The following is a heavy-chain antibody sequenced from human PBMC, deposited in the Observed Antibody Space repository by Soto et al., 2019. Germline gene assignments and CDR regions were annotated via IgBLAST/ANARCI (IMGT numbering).Heavy chain of an antibody. Sequence: GGSLRLSCAASGFTFSTAWMNWVRQAPGKGLEWVAVIWYDGSNKYYADSVKGRFTISRDNSKNTLYLQMNSLRAEDTAVYYCARDHEVVPAAMLIFDLWGRGTLVTVSS. D-gene: IGHD2-2*01. J-gene: IGHJ2*01. CDR1: GFTFSTAW. CDR2: IWYDGSNK. CDR3: ARDHEVVPAAMLIFDL. V-gene: IGHV3-33*08.